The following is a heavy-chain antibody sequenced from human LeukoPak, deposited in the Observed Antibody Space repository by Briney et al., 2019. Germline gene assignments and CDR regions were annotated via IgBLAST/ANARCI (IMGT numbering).Heavy chain of an antibody. CDR2: LSGSGGST. CDR1: GFTFSSYA. J-gene: IGHJ4*02. CDR3: ARDAVVSRSGSPFDY. Sequence: PGGSLRLSCAASGFTFSSYALSWVRQAPGKGLEWVSALSGSGGSTYYADSVKGRFTISRDNSKNTLYLQMNSLRAEDTAVYYCARDAVVSRSGSPFDYWGQGTLVTVSS. D-gene: IGHD2-15*01. V-gene: IGHV3-23*01.